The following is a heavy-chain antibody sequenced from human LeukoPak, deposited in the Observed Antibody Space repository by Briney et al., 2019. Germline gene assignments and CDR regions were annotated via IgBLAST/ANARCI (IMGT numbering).Heavy chain of an antibody. D-gene: IGHD6-19*01. CDR2: IRYDGSNK. V-gene: IGHV3-30*02. CDR3: AKDESLYSSGWCQDY. CDR1: GFTFSSYG. J-gene: IGHJ4*02. Sequence: GGSLRLSCAASGFTFSSYGMHWVRQAPGKGLEWVAFIRYDGSNKYYADSVKGRFTISRDNSKNTLYLQMNSLRAEDTAVYYCAKDESLYSSGWCQDYWGQGTLVTVSS.